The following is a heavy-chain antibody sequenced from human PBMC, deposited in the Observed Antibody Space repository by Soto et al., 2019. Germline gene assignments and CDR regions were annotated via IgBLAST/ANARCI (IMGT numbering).Heavy chain of an antibody. Sequence: PGGSLRLSCAASGFTFSSYGMHWFRQAPVNGLEWVAVILYDGSKKYYADSMKGRFTISRDNSKNTLYLQMNSLRAEDSALYYCAKDRGALRWSEEHYYFDYWGQGSLVTVSS. CDR1: GFTFSSYG. D-gene: IGHD2-15*01. CDR3: AKDRGALRWSEEHYYFDY. J-gene: IGHJ4*02. CDR2: ILYDGSKK. V-gene: IGHV3-30*18.